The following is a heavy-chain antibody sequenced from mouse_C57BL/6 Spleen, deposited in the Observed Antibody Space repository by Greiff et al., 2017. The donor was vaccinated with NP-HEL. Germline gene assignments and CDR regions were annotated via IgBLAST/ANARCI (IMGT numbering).Heavy chain of an antibody. J-gene: IGHJ2*01. Sequence: QVQLQQSGPGLVQPSQSLSITCTVSGFSLTSYGVHWVRQSPGKGLEWLGVIWSGGSTDYNAAFISRLSISKDNSKSQVFFKMNSLQADDTAIYYCASLIYYDYDGYYFDYWGQGTTLTVSS. CDR1: GFSLTSYG. CDR2: IWSGGST. D-gene: IGHD2-4*01. V-gene: IGHV2-2*01. CDR3: ASLIYYDYDGYYFDY.